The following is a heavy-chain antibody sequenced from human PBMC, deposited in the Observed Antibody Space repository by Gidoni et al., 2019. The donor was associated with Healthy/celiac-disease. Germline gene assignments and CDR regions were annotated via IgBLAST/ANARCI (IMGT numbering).Heavy chain of an antibody. D-gene: IGHD5-12*01. J-gene: IGHJ6*02. Sequence: QVQLVESGGGVVQPGRSLRLSCAASGFPFSSYGMHWVRQAPGKGLEWVAVIWYDGSNKYYADSVKGRFTISRDNSKNTLYLQMNSLRAEDTAVYYCAREPYSGYRLHYGMDVWGQGTTVTVSS. CDR1: GFPFSSYG. CDR3: AREPYSGYRLHYGMDV. V-gene: IGHV3-33*01. CDR2: IWYDGSNK.